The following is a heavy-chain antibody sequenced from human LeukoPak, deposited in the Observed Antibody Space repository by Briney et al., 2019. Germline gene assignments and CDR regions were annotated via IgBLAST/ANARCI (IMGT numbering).Heavy chain of an antibody. CDR1: GGSISSYY. D-gene: IGHD2-21*02. J-gene: IGHJ5*01. CDR2: IYTSGST. Sequence: SETLSLTCTVSGGSISSYYWSWIRQPAGKGLEWIGRIYTSGSTNYNPSLKSRVTISVDTSKNQFSLKLSSVTAADTAVYFCARQFGCGGGCYTGGRFDLWGQGTLVTVSS. V-gene: IGHV4-4*07. CDR3: ARQFGCGGGCYTGGRFDL.